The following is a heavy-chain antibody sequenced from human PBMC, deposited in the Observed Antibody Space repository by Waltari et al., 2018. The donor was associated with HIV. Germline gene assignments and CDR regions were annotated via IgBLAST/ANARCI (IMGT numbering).Heavy chain of an antibody. CDR2: ISWNSGST. J-gene: IGHJ6*02. CDR3: AKFGGRRGILQWYYYSALDV. CDR1: GLTFDAYA. D-gene: IGHD3-16*01. Sequence: VLLVESGGGLEQPGGSLRPSCVGSGLTFDAYAFPWVRQVPAKALEWVSGISWNSGSTGYADSVKGRFTTFRDNAKNSVYLQMDSLKIEDTAVYHCAKFGGRRGILQWYYYSALDVWGRGTTVTVSS. V-gene: IGHV3-9*01.